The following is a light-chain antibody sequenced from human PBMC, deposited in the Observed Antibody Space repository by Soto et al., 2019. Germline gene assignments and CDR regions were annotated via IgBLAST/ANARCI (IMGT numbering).Light chain of an antibody. CDR1: SGSVSTSYY. Sequence: QTVVTQEPSFSVSPGGSVTLTCGLSSGSVSTSYYPSWYQQTPGQAPRTLIYSTYTRSSGVPDRFSGSILGNKAALTITGAHADDESDYYCVLYMGRGIGVFGGGTKVTVL. CDR3: VLYMGRGIGV. CDR2: STY. V-gene: IGLV8-61*01. J-gene: IGLJ3*02.